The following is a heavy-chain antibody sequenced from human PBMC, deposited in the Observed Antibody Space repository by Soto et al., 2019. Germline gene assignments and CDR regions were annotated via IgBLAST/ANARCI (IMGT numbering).Heavy chain of an antibody. CDR1: GFTFSKYA. Sequence: EVQLLESGGGLVQPGESQRLSCAASGFTFSKYAMMWVRQSPGKGQEWVAGMTGSGGDIRYADSVKGRFTISKDNSKNTLYLQMNSLRVEDTAMYYCAKDAVYGDGLWLAANWGQGTLVTVSS. J-gene: IGHJ4*02. D-gene: IGHD2-21*02. V-gene: IGHV3-23*01. CDR3: AKDAVYGDGLWLAAN. CDR2: MTGSGGDI.